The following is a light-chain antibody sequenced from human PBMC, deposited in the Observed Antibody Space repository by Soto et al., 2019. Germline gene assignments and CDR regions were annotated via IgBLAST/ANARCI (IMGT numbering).Light chain of an antibody. V-gene: IGKV3D-15*01. Sequence: EIVWTQSPGNLSLSPGERATLSCRASQSVSSNLAWYQPKPGQAPSLLIYGASTRATGIPARFSGSGSGTEFTPTISSLQSEDFAVYYCQQYKNWPAITFGQGTRLETK. CDR1: QSVSSN. CDR2: GAS. CDR3: QQYKNWPAIT. J-gene: IGKJ5*01.